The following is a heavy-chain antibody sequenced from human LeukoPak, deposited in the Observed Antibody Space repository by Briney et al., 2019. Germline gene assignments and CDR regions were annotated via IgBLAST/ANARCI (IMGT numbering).Heavy chain of an antibody. D-gene: IGHD2-2*02. CDR3: ARDGPDDIVVVPAAIRRFDY. Sequence: PGGSLRLSCAASGLTFSSYSMNWVRQAPGKGLEWVSSISSSSSYIYYADSVKGRFTISRDNAKNSLYLQMNSLRAEDTAVYYCARDGPDDIVVVPAAIRRFDYWGQGTLVTVSS. J-gene: IGHJ4*02. CDR2: ISSSSSYI. V-gene: IGHV3-21*01. CDR1: GLTFSSYS.